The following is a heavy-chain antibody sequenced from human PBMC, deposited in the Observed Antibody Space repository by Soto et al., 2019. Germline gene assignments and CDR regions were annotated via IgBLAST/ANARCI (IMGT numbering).Heavy chain of an antibody. CDR2: INPSGGST. D-gene: IGHD3-3*01. J-gene: IGHJ6*02. Sequence: ASVKVSCKASGYTFTSYYMHWVRQAPGQGLEWMGIINPSGGSTSYAQKFQGRVTITADESTSTAYMELSSLRSEDTAVYYCARVGDFWSGYPDYYYYGMDVWGQGTTVTVSS. CDR3: ARVGDFWSGYPDYYYYGMDV. V-gene: IGHV1-46*01. CDR1: GYTFTSYY.